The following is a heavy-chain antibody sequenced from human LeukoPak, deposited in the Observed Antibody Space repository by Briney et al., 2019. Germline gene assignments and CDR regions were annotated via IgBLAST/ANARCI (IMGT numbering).Heavy chain of an antibody. CDR2: INSDGSST. V-gene: IGHV3-74*01. J-gene: IGHJ4*02. D-gene: IGHD3-22*01. Sequence: PGGSLRLSCAASGFTFSSYWMHWVRQAPGKGLVWVSRINSDGSSTSYADSVKGRFTISRDNAKNTLYLQMNSLRAEDTAVYYCARDYYDSSGYYDYFDYWGQGTLVTVS. CDR3: ARDYYDSSGYYDYFDY. CDR1: GFTFSSYW.